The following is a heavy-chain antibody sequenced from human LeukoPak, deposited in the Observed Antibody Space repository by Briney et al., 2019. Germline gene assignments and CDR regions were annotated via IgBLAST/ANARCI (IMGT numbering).Heavy chain of an antibody. CDR2: INSDGSEG. CDR1: GFTFSGFW. D-gene: IGHD6-6*01. Sequence: GGSLRLSCAVSGFTFSGFWMSWSRQAPGKGLEWVASINSDGSEGYYADVVKGRFSISRDNAKNSLYLQINSLRAEDTAVYYCARSSYSSSSSVWGQGTMVTVSS. V-gene: IGHV3-7*03. CDR3: ARSSYSSSSSV. J-gene: IGHJ3*01.